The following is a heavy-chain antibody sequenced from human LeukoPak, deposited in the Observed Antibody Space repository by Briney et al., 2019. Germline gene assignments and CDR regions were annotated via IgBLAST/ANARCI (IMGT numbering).Heavy chain of an antibody. CDR1: GGSISNYY. CDR3: ARDSYDSSGFAFDY. J-gene: IGHJ4*02. D-gene: IGHD3-22*01. Sequence: PSETLSLTCTVSGGSISNYYWSWIRQPAGKGLEWIGRIYRSGSTNYNPSLKSRVTMSVDTSKNQFSLKLSSVTAADTAVYYCARDSYDSSGFAFDYWGQGTLVTVSS. V-gene: IGHV4-4*07. CDR2: IYRSGST.